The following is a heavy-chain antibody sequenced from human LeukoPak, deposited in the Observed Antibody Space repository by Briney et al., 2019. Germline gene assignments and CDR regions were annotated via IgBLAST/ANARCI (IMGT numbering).Heavy chain of an antibody. CDR1: GYRFTTYW. V-gene: IGHV5-51*01. J-gene: IGHJ3*02. CDR2: IYPSDPET. D-gene: IGHD1-14*01. Sequence: GESLKISCKGSGYRFTTYWIAWVRQMPGKGLEWMGIIYPSDPETRYSPSFQGQVTISVDKSIITAYLQWSSLKASDTAMYYCARLPGRAFDIWGQGTMVTVSS. CDR3: ARLPGRAFDI.